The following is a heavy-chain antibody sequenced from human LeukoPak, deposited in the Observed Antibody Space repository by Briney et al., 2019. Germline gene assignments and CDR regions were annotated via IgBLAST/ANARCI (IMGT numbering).Heavy chain of an antibody. D-gene: IGHD4-11*01. CDR3: ARNSLDAFDI. J-gene: IGHJ3*02. CDR2: IRYDGSNK. CDR1: GFTFSSYG. V-gene: IGHV3-30*02. Sequence: GGSLRLSCAASGFTFSSYGMHWVRQAPGKGLEWVAFIRYDGSNKYYADSVKGRFTISRDDSKNTLYLQMNSLRAEDTAVYYCARNSLDAFDIWGQGTMVTVSS.